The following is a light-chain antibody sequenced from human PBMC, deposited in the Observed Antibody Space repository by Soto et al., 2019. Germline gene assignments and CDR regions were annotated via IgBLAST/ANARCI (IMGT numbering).Light chain of an antibody. CDR1: QTISSW. Sequence: DIQMTQSPSTLSGSVGDRVTITCRASQTISSWLAWYQQKPGKAPKLLIYKASTLKSGVPSRFGGSGSGTEITLSITSLQPDDFATYYCQHYNSYSEAFGQGTKVDIK. CDR2: KAS. CDR3: QHYNSYSEA. V-gene: IGKV1-5*03. J-gene: IGKJ1*01.